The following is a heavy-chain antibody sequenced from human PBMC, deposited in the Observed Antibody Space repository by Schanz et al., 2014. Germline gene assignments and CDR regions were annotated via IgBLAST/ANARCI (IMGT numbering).Heavy chain of an antibody. CDR2: IYSGIGA. J-gene: IGHJ4*02. D-gene: IGHD1-1*01. V-gene: IGHV3-66*01. Sequence: EVQLVESGGGLVKPGGSLRLSCAVSGFTVSSNHMSWVRQAPGKGLEWVSVIYSGIGAYYADSVKDRFTVSRDSGQNSLYLQMNSLRAGDTAVYYCARGTDWNLHYWGQGALVTVSS. CDR3: ARGTDWNLHY. CDR1: GFTVSSNH.